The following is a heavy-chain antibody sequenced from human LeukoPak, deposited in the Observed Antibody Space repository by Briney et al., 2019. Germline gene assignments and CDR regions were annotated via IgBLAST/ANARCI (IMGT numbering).Heavy chain of an antibody. J-gene: IGHJ4*02. CDR3: AKVWATIGRPFDS. CDR2: INSDGSST. D-gene: IGHD5-24*01. CDR1: GFTFSSYW. Sequence: GGSLRLSCAASGFTFSSYWMHWVRQGPGKGLVWVSGINSDGSSTNYADSVKGLFTISRDNAKNTLYLQMNSLRAEDTAVYYCAKVWATIGRPFDSWGQGTLVTVSS. V-gene: IGHV3-74*01.